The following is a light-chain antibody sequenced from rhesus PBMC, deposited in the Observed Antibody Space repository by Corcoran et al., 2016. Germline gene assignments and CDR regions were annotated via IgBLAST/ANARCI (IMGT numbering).Light chain of an antibody. V-gene: IGKV1S4*01. J-gene: IGKJ1*01. CDR2: AAS. CDR1: QGISSW. CDR3: QQHNSYPRT. Sequence: DIQMTQSPSSLSASVGDRVTITCQASQGISSWLAWYQQKPGKAPKLLIYAASRLQSGVPSRLRGSGSGTEFTLTISSLQPEDVATYYCQQHNSYPRTFGQGTKVEIK.